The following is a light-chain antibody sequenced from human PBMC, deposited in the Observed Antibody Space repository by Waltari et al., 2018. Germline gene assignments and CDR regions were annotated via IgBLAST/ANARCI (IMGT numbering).Light chain of an antibody. CDR2: DLT. V-gene: IGLV2-14*03. J-gene: IGLJ2*01. Sequence: QSALTQPASVSGSPGQSITISCTGTSDDIGAYSYVTWYHQRPGKDPKLIIYDLTERPSGVSNRFSGSKSGSTASLTVSGLQAEDEGLFYCSAYTSTGSLKFGGGTRVTVL. CDR3: SAYTSTGSLK. CDR1: SDDIGAYSY.